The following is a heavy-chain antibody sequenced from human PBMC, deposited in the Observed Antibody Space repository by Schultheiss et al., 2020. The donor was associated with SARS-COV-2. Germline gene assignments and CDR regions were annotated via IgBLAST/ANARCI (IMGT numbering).Heavy chain of an antibody. V-gene: IGHV4-39*01. CDR1: GGSISSSSYY. D-gene: IGHD6-13*01. Sequence: SETLSLTCTVSGGSISSSSYYWGWIRQPPGKGLEWIGSIYYSGSTYYNPSLKSRVTISVDTSKNQFSLKLSSVTAADTAVYYCASPRRGGGYSSSWYGYFQHWGQGTLVTVSS. CDR2: IYYSGST. CDR3: ASPRRGGGYSSSWYGYFQH. J-gene: IGHJ1*01.